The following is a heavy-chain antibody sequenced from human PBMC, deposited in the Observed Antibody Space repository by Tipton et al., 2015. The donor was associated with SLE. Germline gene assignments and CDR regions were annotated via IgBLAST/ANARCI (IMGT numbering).Heavy chain of an antibody. CDR2: ISDGGGT. Sequence: TLSLTCRVYGGSFSGFRWSWIRQPPGKGLEWIGYISDGGGTNHNPSLKSRVTMSVDTSKNQFSLKLSSVTAADTAAYYCARGPYYDFWSGHYYYYMDVWGKGTTVTVSS. CDR1: GGSFSGFR. V-gene: IGHV4-59*12. D-gene: IGHD3-3*01. CDR3: ARGPYYDFWSGHYYYYMDV. J-gene: IGHJ6*03.